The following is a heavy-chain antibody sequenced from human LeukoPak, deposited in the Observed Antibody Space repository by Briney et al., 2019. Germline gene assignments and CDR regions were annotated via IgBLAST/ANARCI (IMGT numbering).Heavy chain of an antibody. D-gene: IGHD2/OR15-2a*01. CDR3: ARATCNTDCAGFDP. Sequence: ASVKVSFKASGYTIIGYYMHWVRQAPGQGLEWMGWINPNGDGTKYAHNFQGRVTMTRDTSISIAYRELSGLRADDTAVYYCARATCNTDCAGFDPWGQGTLVTVSS. CDR1: GYTIIGYY. J-gene: IGHJ5*02. CDR2: INPNGDGT. V-gene: IGHV1-2*02.